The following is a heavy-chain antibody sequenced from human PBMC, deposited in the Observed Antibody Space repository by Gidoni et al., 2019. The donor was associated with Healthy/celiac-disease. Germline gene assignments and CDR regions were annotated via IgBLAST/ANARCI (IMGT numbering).Heavy chain of an antibody. V-gene: IGHV4-61*02. Sequence: QVQLQESGPGLVKPSQTLSLTCTVSGGSISSGSYYWSWIRQPAGKGLEWIGRIYTSGSTNYNPSLKSRVTISVDTSKNQFSLKLSSVTAADTAVYYCARMTWLPKGGFDYWGQGTLVTVSS. J-gene: IGHJ4*02. CDR3: ARMTWLPKGGFDY. CDR1: GGSISSGSYY. CDR2: IYTSGST. D-gene: IGHD6-19*01.